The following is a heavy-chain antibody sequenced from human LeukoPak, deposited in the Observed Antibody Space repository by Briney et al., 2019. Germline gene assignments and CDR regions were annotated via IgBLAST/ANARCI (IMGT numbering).Heavy chain of an antibody. CDR1: GFALSHYS. V-gene: IGHV3-48*02. Sequence: GGSLRLSCAASGFALSHYSMNWVRQAPGKGLEWVSYITPSSTTIYYAGSVKGRFTISRDNAKNSLYLQMDSLRDEDTAVYFCARDMRGSCSGGTCYTGIFDYWGQGTLVTVSS. J-gene: IGHJ4*02. CDR2: ITPSSTTI. CDR3: ARDMRGSCSGGTCYTGIFDY. D-gene: IGHD2-15*01.